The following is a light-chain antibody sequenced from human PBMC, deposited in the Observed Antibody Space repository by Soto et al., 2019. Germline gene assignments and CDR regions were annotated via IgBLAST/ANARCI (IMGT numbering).Light chain of an antibody. CDR3: QQRHMWPIT. CDR1: LGISIN. V-gene: IGKV3-11*01. CDR2: DAS. J-gene: IGKJ5*01. Sequence: EIAMTQSPATLSVSPGESVTLSCRASLGISINLAWYQQRPGQAPRLLIYDASNRATGIPARFSGSGSGTDFTLTISSLEPEDSAVYYCQQRHMWPITFGQGTRLEIK.